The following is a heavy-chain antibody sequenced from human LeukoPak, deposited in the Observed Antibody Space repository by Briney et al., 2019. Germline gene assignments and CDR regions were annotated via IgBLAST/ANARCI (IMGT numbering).Heavy chain of an antibody. CDR2: INHSGST. CDR1: GGSFSGYY. J-gene: IGHJ4*02. CDR3: ARGRRWFVGYYFDY. Sequence: SETLSLTCAVYGGSFSGYYWSWIRQPPGKGLEWIGEINHSGSTNYNPSLKSRVTISVDTSKNLFSLKLSSVTAADTAVYYCARGRRWFVGYYFDYWGQGTLVTVSS. D-gene: IGHD3-10*01. V-gene: IGHV4-34*01.